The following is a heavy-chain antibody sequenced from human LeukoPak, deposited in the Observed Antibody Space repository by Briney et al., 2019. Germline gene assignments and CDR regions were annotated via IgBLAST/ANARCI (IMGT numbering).Heavy chain of an antibody. V-gene: IGHV4-59*01. D-gene: IGHD6-13*01. CDR3: ARGRRAANWFDP. Sequence: SETLSLTCTVSRGSISSYYWSWIRQPPGKGLEWIGYIYYSGSTNYNPSLKSRVTISVDTSKNQFSLKLSSVTAADTAVYYCARGRRAANWFDPWGQGTLVTVSS. CDR1: RGSISSYY. CDR2: IYYSGST. J-gene: IGHJ5*02.